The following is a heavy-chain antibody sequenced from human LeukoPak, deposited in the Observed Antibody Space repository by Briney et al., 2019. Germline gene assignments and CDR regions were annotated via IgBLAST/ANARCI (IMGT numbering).Heavy chain of an antibody. CDR2: INPNSGGT. CDR3: ARGVVVAATLLFDY. Sequence: ASVKVSCKASGYTFTGYYMHCVRQAPGQGLEWMGWINPNSGGTNYAQKFQGRVTMTRDTSISTAYMELSRLRSDDTAVYYCARGVVVAATLLFDYWGQGTLVTVSS. J-gene: IGHJ4*02. CDR1: GYTFTGYY. V-gene: IGHV1-2*02. D-gene: IGHD2-15*01.